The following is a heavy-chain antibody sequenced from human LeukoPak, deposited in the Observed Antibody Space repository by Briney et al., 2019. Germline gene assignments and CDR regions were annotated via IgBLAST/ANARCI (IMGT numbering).Heavy chain of an antibody. Sequence: SETLSLTCAVYGGSFSGYYWSWIRQPPGKGLEWIGEINHSGSTNYNPSLKSRVTISVDTSKNQFSLKLSSVTAADTAVYYCARGGRGYSYGSFDYWGQGTLVTVSS. CDR1: GGSFSGYY. D-gene: IGHD5-18*01. J-gene: IGHJ4*02. CDR2: INHSGST. CDR3: ARGGRGYSYGSFDY. V-gene: IGHV4-34*01.